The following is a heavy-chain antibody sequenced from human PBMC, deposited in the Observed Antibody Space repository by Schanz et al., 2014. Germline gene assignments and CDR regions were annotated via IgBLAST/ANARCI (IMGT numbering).Heavy chain of an antibody. CDR1: GFSFSNYY. J-gene: IGHJ4*02. CDR2: INPDGSGK. CDR3: ASENWWSVDY. V-gene: IGHV3-7*01. Sequence: DVQLVESGGGLVQSGGSLRLSCAASGFSFSNYYMTWVRQAPGKGLESVAKINPDGSGKYYVVSVEGRFTISRDNAKTSLYLHMNSLTAEDTAVYYCASENWWSVDYWGQGTLVTVSS. D-gene: IGHD2-15*01.